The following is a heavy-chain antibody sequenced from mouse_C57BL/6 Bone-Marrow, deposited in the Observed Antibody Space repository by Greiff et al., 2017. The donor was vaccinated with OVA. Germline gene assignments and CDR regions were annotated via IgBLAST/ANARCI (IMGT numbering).Heavy chain of an antibody. V-gene: IGHV3-6*01. J-gene: IGHJ4*01. D-gene: IGHD2-4*01. CDR3: ARGDYDYDEGPYYYAMDY. CDR1: GYSITSGYY. CDR2: ISYDGSN. Sequence: EVKLMESGPGLVKPSQSLSLTCSVTGYSITSGYYWNWIRQFPGNKLEWMGYISYDGSNNYNPSLKNRISITRDTSKNQFFLKLNSVTTEDTATYYCARGDYDYDEGPYYYAMDYWGQGTSVTVSS.